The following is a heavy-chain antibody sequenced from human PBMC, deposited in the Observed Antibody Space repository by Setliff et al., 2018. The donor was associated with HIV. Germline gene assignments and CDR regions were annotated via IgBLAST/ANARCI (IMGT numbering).Heavy chain of an antibody. CDR2: IYTSGST. CDR1: GVSINTGSFY. CDR3: ARVAFYGPGSHDYFDH. J-gene: IGHJ4*01. V-gene: IGHV4-61*02. Sequence: TLSLTCTVSGVSINTGSFYWNWIRQPAGKGLAWIGRIYTSGSTSYTPSLKSRVSISVDTSKNQFSLKLNSVTATDTAMYYCARVAFYGPGSHDYFDHWGHGILVTVS. D-gene: IGHD3-10*01.